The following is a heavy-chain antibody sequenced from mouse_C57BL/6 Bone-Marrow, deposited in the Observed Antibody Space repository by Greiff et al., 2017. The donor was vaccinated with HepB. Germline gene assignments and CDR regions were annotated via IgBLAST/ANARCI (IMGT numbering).Heavy chain of an antibody. J-gene: IGHJ2*01. CDR1: GFSLTSYG. CDR2: IWRGGST. Sequence: QVQLKESGPGLVQPSQSLSITCTVSGFSLTSYGVHWVRQSPGKGLEWLGVIWRGGSTDYNAAFLSRLSITTDNSKSQVFFKMNSLQADDTAIYYCAKKHDGYYYFDYWGQGTTLTVSS. CDR3: AKKHDGYYYFDY. V-gene: IGHV2-5*01. D-gene: IGHD2-3*01.